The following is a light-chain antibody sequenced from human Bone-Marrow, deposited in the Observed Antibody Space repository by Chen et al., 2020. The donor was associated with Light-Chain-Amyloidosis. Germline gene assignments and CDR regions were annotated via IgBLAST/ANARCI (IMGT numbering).Light chain of an antibody. CDR3: QSADSSGTYEVI. Sequence: SYELTQPPSVSVSPGQTARITCSGDDLPTKYAYWYQQKPGQAPVLVIHRDTERPSGVSERFSGASSGKTAKVTISGVQAEDEADYHCQSADSSGTYEVIFGGGTKLTVL. CDR2: RDT. J-gene: IGLJ2*01. CDR1: DLPTKY. V-gene: IGLV3-25*03.